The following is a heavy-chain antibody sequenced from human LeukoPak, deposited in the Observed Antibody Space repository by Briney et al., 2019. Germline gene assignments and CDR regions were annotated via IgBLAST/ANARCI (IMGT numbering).Heavy chain of an antibody. V-gene: IGHV3-23*01. J-gene: IGHJ4*02. CDR1: GFSFSSYA. CDR2: ISGSGGGT. Sequence: GGSLRLSCAASGFSFSSYAMSWVRQAPGKGLEWVSAISGSGGGTYYADSVQGRFPISRDNSRNTPSLQMNILLAEDTAVYYCLGYCSGGNCYSGGYWGQGTLVTVSS. CDR3: LGYCSGGNCYSGGY. D-gene: IGHD2-15*01.